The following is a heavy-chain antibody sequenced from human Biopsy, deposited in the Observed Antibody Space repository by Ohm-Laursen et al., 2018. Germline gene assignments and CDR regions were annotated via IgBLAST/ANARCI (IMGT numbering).Heavy chain of an antibody. CDR1: GGSTSSRNHY. D-gene: IGHD3-3*01. J-gene: IGHJ4*02. CDR3: ARHSLDDFWSGAHYYFDY. V-gene: IGHV4-39*01. CDR2: VYYSGST. Sequence: TLSLTCSVSGGSTSSRNHYWGWLRQPPGKGLEWIGHVYYSGSTFYNSSLESRVTVSVDTSKNQFHLRLTSMSASDTAVYYCARHSLDDFWSGAHYYFDYWGLGTLVTVSS.